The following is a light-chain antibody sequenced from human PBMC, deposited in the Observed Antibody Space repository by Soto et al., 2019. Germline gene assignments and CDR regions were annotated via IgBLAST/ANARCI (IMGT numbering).Light chain of an antibody. CDR3: LQDYNYPRT. V-gene: IGKV1-6*01. CDR1: QGIRND. CDR2: AAS. Sequence: AIQMTQSPSSLSASVGDRVTITCRASQGIRNDLGWYQQKPGKAPKLLIYAASSLQSGVQSRFSGSGSGTDFTLTISSLQPEDFSTYYCLQDYNYPRTFGQGTKVEIK. J-gene: IGKJ1*01.